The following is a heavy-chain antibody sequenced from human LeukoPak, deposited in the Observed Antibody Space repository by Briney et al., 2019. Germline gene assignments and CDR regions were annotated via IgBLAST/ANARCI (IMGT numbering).Heavy chain of an antibody. D-gene: IGHD3-10*01. CDR1: GGSISSSSYY. J-gene: IGHJ5*02. CDR3: ARRFEYYYGSGSPRSRARYNWFDP. Sequence: SETLSLTCTVSGGSISSSSYYWGWIRQPPGKGLEWIGEINHSGSTNYNPSLKSRVTISVDTSKNQFSLKLSSVTAADTAVYYCARRFEYYYGSGSPRSRARYNWFDPWGQGTLVTVSS. CDR2: INHSGST. V-gene: IGHV4-39*07.